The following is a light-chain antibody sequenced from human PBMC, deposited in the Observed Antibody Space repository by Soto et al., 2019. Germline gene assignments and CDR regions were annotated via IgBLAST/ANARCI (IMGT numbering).Light chain of an antibody. CDR1: QSVSNNY. V-gene: IGKV3-20*01. J-gene: IGKJ1*01. Sequence: EIVLTQSPGTLSLSPGERATLSCRASQSVSNNYLAWYQQKPGQAPRLLIYGASNSATGIPDRFSGSGSGTYFTLTISRLEPEDFALYYCQRYGSSGTFGQGTKVEIK. CDR3: QRYGSSGT. CDR2: GAS.